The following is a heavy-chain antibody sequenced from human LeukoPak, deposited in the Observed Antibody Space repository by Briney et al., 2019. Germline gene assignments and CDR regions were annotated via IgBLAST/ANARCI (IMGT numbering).Heavy chain of an antibody. D-gene: IGHD3-9*01. J-gene: IGHJ5*02. CDR3: GRVVTGYYRLDP. Sequence: GASVKVSCKASGYTFTSYSFSWVRQAPGQGLEWMGWVSTTNDKANYAQKLQGRVTMTTDTSTSTAYIELRSLSSDDTAVYYCGRVVTGYYRLDPWGLGTLVTVSS. V-gene: IGHV1-18*01. CDR1: GYTFTSYS. CDR2: VSTTNDKA.